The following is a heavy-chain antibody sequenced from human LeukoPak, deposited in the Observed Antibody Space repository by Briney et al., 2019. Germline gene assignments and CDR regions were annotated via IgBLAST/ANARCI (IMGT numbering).Heavy chain of an antibody. CDR3: ARDGRSSDYDLFDY. J-gene: IGHJ4*02. Sequence: GGSLRLSCAASGFTFSTYSMNWVRQAPGKGLEWVSSITSPVGRMYYADSLKGRITISRDNARSTLYLQMNSLRAEDTAVYFCARDGRSSDYDLFDYWGQGTLVTVSP. D-gene: IGHD5-12*01. CDR2: ITSPVGRM. V-gene: IGHV3-21*04. CDR1: GFTFSTYS.